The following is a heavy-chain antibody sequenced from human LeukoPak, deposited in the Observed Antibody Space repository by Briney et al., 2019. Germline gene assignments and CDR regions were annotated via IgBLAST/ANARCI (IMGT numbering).Heavy chain of an antibody. V-gene: IGHV3-23*01. CDR2: ISGIGGST. CDR3: AKSPLLWFGELLLYFDY. Sequence: GGSLRPSCAASGFTFSSYAMSWVRQAPGKGLEWVSAISGIGGSTYYADSVKGRFTISRDNSKNTLYLQMNSLRAEDTAVYYCAKSPLLWFGELLLYFDYWGQGTLVTVSS. J-gene: IGHJ4*02. CDR1: GFTFSSYA. D-gene: IGHD3-10*01.